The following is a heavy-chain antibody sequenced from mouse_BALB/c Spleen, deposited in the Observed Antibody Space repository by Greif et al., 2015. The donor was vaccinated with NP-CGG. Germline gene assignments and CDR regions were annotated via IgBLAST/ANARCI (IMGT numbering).Heavy chain of an antibody. D-gene: IGHD4-1*01. CDR1: GFTFTDYY. J-gene: IGHJ2*01. CDR2: IRNKANGYTT. V-gene: IGHV7-3*02. Sequence: EVHLVESGGGLVQPGGSLRLSCATPGFTFTDYYMSWVRQPPGKALEWLGFIRNKANGYTTEYSASVKGRFTISRDNSQSILYLQRNTLRAEDSATYYCARDVGFDYWGQGTTLTVSS. CDR3: ARDVGFDY.